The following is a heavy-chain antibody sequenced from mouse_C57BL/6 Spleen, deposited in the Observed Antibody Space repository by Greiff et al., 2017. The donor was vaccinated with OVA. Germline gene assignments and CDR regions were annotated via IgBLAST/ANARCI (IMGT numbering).Heavy chain of an antibody. CDR2: IVPGGGGT. CDR1: GYTFTGYW. CDR3: ASRRVRHREGEIAY. J-gene: IGHJ4*01. Sequence: QVQLQQSGAELVMPGASVKLSCKASGYTFTGYWIAWVQQRPGHGLEWIGAIVPGGGGTNYPEKFKGKATFSVDTSSNTAYMQLSSLTSEDSAIYYCASRRVRHREGEIAYWGQGTPVTVSS. D-gene: IGHD2-1*01. V-gene: IGHV1-9*01.